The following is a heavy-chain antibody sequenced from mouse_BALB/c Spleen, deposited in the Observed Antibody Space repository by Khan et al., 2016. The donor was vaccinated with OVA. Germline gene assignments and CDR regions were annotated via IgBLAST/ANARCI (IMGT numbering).Heavy chain of an antibody. CDR2: IWSYGST. Sequence: QVQLKQSGPGLVQPSQSLSITCTVSGFSLTTYGVHWVRQPPGKGLEWLGVIWSYGSTDYNTAFISRLSISKDNSKSQVFFEMNSLQDDDTAITYCARFYDYEGYFDVWGAGTTVNVSS. CDR1: GFSLTTYG. CDR3: ARFYDYEGYFDV. J-gene: IGHJ1*01. D-gene: IGHD2-4*01. V-gene: IGHV2-4*02.